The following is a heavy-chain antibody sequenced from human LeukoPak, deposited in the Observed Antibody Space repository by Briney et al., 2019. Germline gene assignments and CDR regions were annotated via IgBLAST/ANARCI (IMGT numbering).Heavy chain of an antibody. Sequence: SETLSLTCAVYGGSFSGYDWSWIRQPPGKGLEWIGEINHSGSTNYNPSLKSRVTISVDTSKNQFSLKLSSVTAADTAVYYCARESFDAFDIWGQGTMVTVSS. CDR1: GGSFSGYD. J-gene: IGHJ3*02. CDR3: ARESFDAFDI. CDR2: INHSGST. V-gene: IGHV4-34*01.